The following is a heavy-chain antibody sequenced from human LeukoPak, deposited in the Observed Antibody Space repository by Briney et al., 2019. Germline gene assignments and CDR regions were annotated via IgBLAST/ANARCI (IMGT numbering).Heavy chain of an antibody. CDR2: INHSGST. D-gene: IGHD3-10*01. CDR1: GWSFSGYY. J-gene: IGHJ6*03. V-gene: IGHV4-34*01. CDR3: ASLRGYYGSGSYFYYYYMDV. Sequence: PSETLSLTCAVYGWSFSGYYWSWIRQPPGKGLEWIGEINHSGSTNYNPSLKSRVTISVDTSKNQFSLKLSSVTAADTAVYYCASLRGYYGSGSYFYYYYMDVWGKGTTVTVSS.